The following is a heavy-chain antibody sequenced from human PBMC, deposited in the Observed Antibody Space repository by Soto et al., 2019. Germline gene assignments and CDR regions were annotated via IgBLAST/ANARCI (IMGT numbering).Heavy chain of an antibody. CDR1: GGSISSGGYY. D-gene: IGHD3-3*01. Sequence: SETLSLTCTVSGGSISSGGYYWSWIRQHPGKGLEWIGYIYYSGSTYYNPSLKSRVTISVDTSKNQFSLKLSSVTAADTAVYYCARALLEAAWFDPWGQGTLVTVSS. CDR2: IYYSGST. J-gene: IGHJ5*02. V-gene: IGHV4-31*03. CDR3: ARALLEAAWFDP.